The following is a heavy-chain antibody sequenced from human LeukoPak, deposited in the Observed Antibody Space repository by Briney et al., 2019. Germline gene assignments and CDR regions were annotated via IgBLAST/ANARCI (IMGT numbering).Heavy chain of an antibody. V-gene: IGHV3-7*01. CDR2: IKEDGSEK. CDR3: TRNSGWYRLDY. J-gene: IGHJ4*02. D-gene: IGHD6-19*01. Sequence: PGGFLRLSCTASGFTFSSYWMTWVRQAPGKGLEWVANIKEDGSEKGFADSVKGRFTISRDNAKNSLFLQMNSLRADDMAVYYCTRNSGWYRLDYWGQGTLVTVPS. CDR1: GFTFSSYW.